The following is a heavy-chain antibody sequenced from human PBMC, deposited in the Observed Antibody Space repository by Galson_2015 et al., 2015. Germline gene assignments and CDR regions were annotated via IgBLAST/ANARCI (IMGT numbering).Heavy chain of an antibody. J-gene: IGHJ5*02. V-gene: IGHV4-39*01. CDR2: ISYSGST. D-gene: IGHD1-20*01. CDR3: VRRSDSSSNWTNWFDP. CDR1: GGSISSSSYY. Sequence: SETLSLTCTVSGGSISSSSYYWGWIRQPPGKGLDWIGSISYSGSTYYNPSLKSRLTVSGDTSKNQFSLRLSSVTAADTAVYYCVRRSDSSSNWTNWFDPWGQGTLVTVSS.